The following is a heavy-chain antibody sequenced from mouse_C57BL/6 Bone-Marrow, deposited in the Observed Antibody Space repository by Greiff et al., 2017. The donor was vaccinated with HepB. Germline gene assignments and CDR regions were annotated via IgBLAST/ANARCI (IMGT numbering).Heavy chain of an antibody. J-gene: IGHJ3*01. CDR3: ARHKNYYGSSYTWFAY. D-gene: IGHD1-1*01. V-gene: IGHV5-12*01. Sequence: EVQGVESGGGLVQPGGSLKLSCAASGFTFSDYYMYWVRQTPEKRLEWVAYISNGGGSTYYPDTVKGRFTISRDNANNTLYLQMSRLKSEDTAMYYCARHKNYYGSSYTWFAYWGQGTLVTVSA. CDR2: ISNGGGST. CDR1: GFTFSDYY.